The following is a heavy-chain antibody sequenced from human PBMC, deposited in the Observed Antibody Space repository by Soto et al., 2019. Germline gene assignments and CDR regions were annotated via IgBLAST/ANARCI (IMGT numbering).Heavy chain of an antibody. V-gene: IGHV4-39*01. D-gene: IGHD3-9*01. J-gene: IGHJ4*01. CDR1: RASISSSSYF. CDR3: ARLSYYDYLTGYYTFDL. Sequence: PSETLSLTCIVSRASISSSSYFWACIRQPPGKGLEWIGSLSYSGNTYYNASLKSRVSISVDTSKNQFSLKLSSVTAADTAVYYCARLSYYDYLTGYYTFDLWGHGTLVTVSS. CDR2: LSYSGNT.